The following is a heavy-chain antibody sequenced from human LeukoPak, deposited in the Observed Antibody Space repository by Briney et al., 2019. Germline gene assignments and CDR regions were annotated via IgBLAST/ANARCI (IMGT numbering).Heavy chain of an antibody. J-gene: IGHJ4*02. CDR2: IYPGDSDT. Sequence: GESLKISCKDSGYSFTSYWIGWVRHMPGKGLEWMGIIYPGDSDTRYSPSFQGQVTISDDKSISTAYLQWSSLKASDTAMYYCARLDYYDSSASLFDYWGQGTLVTVSS. CDR1: GYSFTSYW. V-gene: IGHV5-51*01. CDR3: ARLDYYDSSASLFDY. D-gene: IGHD3-22*01.